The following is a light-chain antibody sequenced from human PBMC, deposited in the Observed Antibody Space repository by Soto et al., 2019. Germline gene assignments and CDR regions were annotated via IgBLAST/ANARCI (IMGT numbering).Light chain of an antibody. V-gene: IGKV2-30*01. CDR2: EVS. J-gene: IGKJ1*01. Sequence: DVVMTQSPLSLPVTLGQPASISCRSTQGLVYSDGNTYLNWFHQRPGQSPRRLIHEVSNRDSGVPDKFSGNGSGADFTLTISRVEAEDVGVYYGMQGTRLPWTVGQGTKVGIK. CDR3: MQGTRLPWT. CDR1: QGLVYSDGNTY.